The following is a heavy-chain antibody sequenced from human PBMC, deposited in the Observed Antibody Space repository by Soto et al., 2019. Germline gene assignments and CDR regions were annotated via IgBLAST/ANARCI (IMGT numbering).Heavy chain of an antibody. Sequence: SETLSLTCTVPGGSISSGGYYWSWIRQHPGKGLEWIGYIYYSGSTYYNPSLKSRVTISVDTSKNQFSLKLSSVTAADTAVYYCARWDTVNRYYYYGMDVWGQGTTVTVSS. J-gene: IGHJ6*02. CDR2: IYYSGST. CDR3: ARWDTVNRYYYYGMDV. V-gene: IGHV4-31*03. CDR1: GGSISSGGYY. D-gene: IGHD4-17*01.